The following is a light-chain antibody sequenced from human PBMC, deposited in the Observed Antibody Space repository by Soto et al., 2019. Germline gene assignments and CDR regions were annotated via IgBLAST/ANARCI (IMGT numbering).Light chain of an antibody. J-gene: IGKJ2*01. CDR3: QQRGDRPMYT. Sequence: EIVLTQSPGTLSLSPGERATLSCRASQIVRHFAWYQQKPGQAPRVLMSDAFTRASGTPARFSGSGSGTDFTLTISSLEPEDFAVYYCQQRGDRPMYTFGQGTILEI. CDR2: DAF. CDR1: QIVRH. V-gene: IGKV3-11*01.